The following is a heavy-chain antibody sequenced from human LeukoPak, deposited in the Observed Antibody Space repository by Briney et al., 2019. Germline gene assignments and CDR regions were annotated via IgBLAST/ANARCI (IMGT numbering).Heavy chain of an antibody. Sequence: PGGSLRLSCAASGFTFSGSAMHWVRQASGKGLEWVGRIRSKANSYATAYAASVKGRFTISRDDSKNTAYLQMNSLKTEDTAVYYCTRHRLVGARDTPGNYYYYYMDVWGKGTTVTVSS. J-gene: IGHJ6*03. D-gene: IGHD1-26*01. CDR1: GFTFSGSA. CDR2: IRSKANSYAT. V-gene: IGHV3-73*01. CDR3: TRHRLVGARDTPGNYYYYYMDV.